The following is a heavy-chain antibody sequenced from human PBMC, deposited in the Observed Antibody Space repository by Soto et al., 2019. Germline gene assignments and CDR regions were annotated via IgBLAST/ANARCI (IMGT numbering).Heavy chain of an antibody. CDR2: IKPDGSDK. D-gene: IGHD1-26*01. V-gene: IGHV3-7*01. J-gene: IGHJ4*02. Sequence: VQLVQSGGGLVQPGGSLRLSCEGSGLTISNFWMSWVRQAPGRGLEWVATIKPDGSDKYYVDSVKGRFTISRDNTKNSRYLQMISLGVEDRAVYYCARGGSYLTDYWGQGSLVTVSS. CDR1: GLTISNFW. CDR3: ARGGSYLTDY.